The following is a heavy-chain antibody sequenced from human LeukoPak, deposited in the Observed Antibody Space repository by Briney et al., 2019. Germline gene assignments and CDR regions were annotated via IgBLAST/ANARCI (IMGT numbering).Heavy chain of an antibody. J-gene: IGHJ6*02. CDR1: GGSFSGYY. CDR2: INHSGST. D-gene: IGHD3-10*01. V-gene: IGHV4-34*01. Sequence: SETLSLTCAVYGGSFSGYYWSWIRQPPGKGLEWIGEINHSGSTNYNPSLKSRVTISVDTSKNQFSLKLSSVTAADTAVYYCAREQLLWFGELLAYYYGMDVWGRGTTVTVSS. CDR3: AREQLLWFGELLAYYYGMDV.